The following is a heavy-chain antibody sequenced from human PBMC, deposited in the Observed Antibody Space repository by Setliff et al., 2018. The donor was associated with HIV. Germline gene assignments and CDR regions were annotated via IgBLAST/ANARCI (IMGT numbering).Heavy chain of an antibody. CDR1: GDSISSYY. J-gene: IGHJ6*03. CDR3: ARDRRGYYYGSGSCYMDV. Sequence: PSETLSLTCTVSGDSISSYYWSWIRRPPGKGLEWIGYIYTSGITDYNPSLKSRVTISGDTSKNQFSLKLSSVTAADTAVYYCARDRRGYYYGSGSCYMDVWGTGTTVTVS. V-gene: IGHV4-4*08. CDR2: IYTSGIT. D-gene: IGHD3-10*01.